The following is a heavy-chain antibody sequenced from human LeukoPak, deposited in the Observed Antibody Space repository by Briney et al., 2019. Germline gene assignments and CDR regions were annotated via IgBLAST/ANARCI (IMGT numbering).Heavy chain of an antibody. J-gene: IGHJ6*02. D-gene: IGHD2-2*01. CDR3: ARDGYQLPRGTYYGMDV. V-gene: IGHV4-61*02. CDR2: IYTSGST. CDR1: GGSISSGSYY. Sequence: SETLSLTCTVSGGSISSGSYYWSWIRQPAGKGLEWIGRIYTSGSTNYNPSLKSRVTISVDTSKNQLSLKLSSVTAADTAVYYCARDGYQLPRGTYYGMDVWGQGTTVTVSS.